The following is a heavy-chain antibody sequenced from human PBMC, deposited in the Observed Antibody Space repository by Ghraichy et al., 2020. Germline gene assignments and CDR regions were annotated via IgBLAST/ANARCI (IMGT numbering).Heavy chain of an antibody. V-gene: IGHV3-30*18. CDR2: ISYDGSNK. CDR3: AKVWWIDY. D-gene: IGHD2-21*01. Sequence: LSLTCAASGFTFSSYGMHWVRQAPGKGLEWVAVISYDGSNKYYADSVKGRFTISRDNSKNTLYLQMNSLRAEDTAVYYCAKVWWIDYWGQGTLVTVSS. J-gene: IGHJ4*02. CDR1: GFTFSSYG.